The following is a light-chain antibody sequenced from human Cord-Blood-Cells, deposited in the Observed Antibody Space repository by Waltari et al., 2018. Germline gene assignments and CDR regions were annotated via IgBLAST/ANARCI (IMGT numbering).Light chain of an antibody. CDR2: DAY. CDR1: QSVSSY. CDR3: QQRSNWLT. J-gene: IGKJ4*01. V-gene: IGKV3-11*01. Sequence: EIVLTHSPAPLSLSPGERATLSCRARQSVSSYLSWYTQKPGRAPRLLIYDAYNRATGIPAGLRGSGSGTDFTHPISRLAPEDFTVYYCQQRSNWLTFGGGTKVEIK.